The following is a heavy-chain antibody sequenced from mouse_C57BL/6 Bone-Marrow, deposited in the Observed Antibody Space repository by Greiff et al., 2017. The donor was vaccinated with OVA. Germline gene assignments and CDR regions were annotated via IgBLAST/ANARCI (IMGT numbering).Heavy chain of an antibody. CDR2: IDPSDSYT. Sequence: QVQLQQPGAELVMPGASVKLSCKASGYTFTSYWMHWVKQRPGQGLEWIGEIDPSDSYTNYNQKFKGKSTLTVDKSSSTAYMQLSSLTSEDSAVYYCARGDYGNYVFDYWGKGTTLTVSS. J-gene: IGHJ2*01. CDR1: GYTFTSYW. D-gene: IGHD2-1*01. CDR3: ARGDYGNYVFDY. V-gene: IGHV1-69*01.